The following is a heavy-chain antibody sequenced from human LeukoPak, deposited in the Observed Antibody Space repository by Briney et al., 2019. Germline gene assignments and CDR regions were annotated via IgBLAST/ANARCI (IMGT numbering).Heavy chain of an antibody. CDR2: ISSSGSTI. CDR3: ARDRFDYYDSSGRFDY. J-gene: IGHJ4*02. Sequence: GGSLRLSCAASGFTFSDYYMSWIRQAPGRGLEWVSYISSSGSTIYYADSVKGRFTISRDNAKNSLYLQMNSMRAEDTAVYYCARDRFDYYDSSGRFDYWGQGTLVTVSS. CDR1: GFTFSDYY. D-gene: IGHD3-22*01. V-gene: IGHV3-11*04.